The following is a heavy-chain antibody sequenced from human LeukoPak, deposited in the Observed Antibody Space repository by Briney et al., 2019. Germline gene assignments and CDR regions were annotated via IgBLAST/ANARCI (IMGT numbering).Heavy chain of an antibody. CDR1: GFTFSSYG. Sequence: GGSLRLSCAASGFTFSSYGMHWVRQAPGKGLEWVAFIRYDGSNKYYADSVKGRFTISRDNSKNTLYLQMNSLRAEDTAVYYCAKDRSPPGYYDSSGYHDYWGQGTLVTVSS. D-gene: IGHD3-22*01. V-gene: IGHV3-30*02. J-gene: IGHJ4*02. CDR3: AKDRSPPGYYDSSGYHDY. CDR2: IRYDGSNK.